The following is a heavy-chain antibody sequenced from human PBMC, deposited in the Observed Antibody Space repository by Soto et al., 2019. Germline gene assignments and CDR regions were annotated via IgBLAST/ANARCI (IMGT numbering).Heavy chain of an antibody. CDR1: GFTFTSFP. CDR2: ISYDGVTK. Sequence: QMQVVESGGGVVQPGRSLRLYCEASGFTFTSFPMHWVRQAPGKGLEWVAFISYDGVTKHYGDSVEGRFTVSRDNSVNNLYLQMNSPRDDDTAVYYCARALRTGSTGYYGMAVWGQGTTVTVSS. CDR3: ARALRTGSTGYYGMAV. J-gene: IGHJ6*02. D-gene: IGHD1-7*01. V-gene: IGHV3-30*04.